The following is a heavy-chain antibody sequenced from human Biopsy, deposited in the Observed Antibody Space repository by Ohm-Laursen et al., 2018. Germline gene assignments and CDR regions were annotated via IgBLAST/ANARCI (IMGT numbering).Heavy chain of an antibody. CDR2: ISSSSSPI. V-gene: IGHV3-11*04. Sequence: SLRLSCAASGFSFSDYHMRWIRQAPGRGLEWVSYISSSSSPIYYADSVKGRFTISRDNAKNSLSLQMNSLRAEDTAVYYCARGSDSDYWGQGTLVTVSS. CDR3: ARGSDSDY. CDR1: GFSFSDYH. J-gene: IGHJ4*02.